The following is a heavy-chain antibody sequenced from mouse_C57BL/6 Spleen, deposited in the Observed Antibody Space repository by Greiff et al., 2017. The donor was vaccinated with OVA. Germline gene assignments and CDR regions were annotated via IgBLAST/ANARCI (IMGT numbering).Heavy chain of an antibody. D-gene: IGHD2-10*02. CDR2: IHPNSGST. CDR1: GYTFTSYW. J-gene: IGHJ3*01. CDR3: ARLGYGNYGSWFAY. Sequence: QVQLQQPGAELVKPGASVKLSCKASGYTFTSYWMHWVKQRPGQGLEWIGMIHPNSGSTNYNEKFKSKATLTVDKSSSTAYMQLSSLTSEDSAVYYCARLGYGNYGSWFAYWGQGTLVTVSA. V-gene: IGHV1-64*01.